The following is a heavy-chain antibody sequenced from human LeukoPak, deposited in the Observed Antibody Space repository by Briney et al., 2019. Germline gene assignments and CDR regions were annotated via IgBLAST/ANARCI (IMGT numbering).Heavy chain of an antibody. J-gene: IGHJ4*02. CDR1: GYTFTSYY. D-gene: IGHD2-21*02. Sequence: ASVKVSCKASGYTFTSYYMHWVRQAPGQGLEWMGWINPNSGGTNYAQKFQGRVTMTGDTSISTAYMELSRLRSDDTAVYYCARGRGRGCGGDCYSFGFDYWGQGTLVTVSS. CDR3: ARGRGRGCGGDCYSFGFDY. V-gene: IGHV1-2*02. CDR2: INPNSGGT.